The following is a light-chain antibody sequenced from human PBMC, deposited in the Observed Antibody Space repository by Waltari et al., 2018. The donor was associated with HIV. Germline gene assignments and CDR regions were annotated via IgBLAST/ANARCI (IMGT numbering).Light chain of an antibody. J-gene: IGLJ2*01. V-gene: IGLV2-14*01. Sequence: QSALTQPASVSGSPGQSITISCTGTSSDVGGYNYVSWYQQHPGKAPKLMIYEFSNRPSGVSNRFACSKSGNTASLTISGLQAEDEADYYCSSYTSSSTVVFGGGTKLTVL. CDR1: SSDVGGYNY. CDR3: SSYTSSSTVV. CDR2: EFS.